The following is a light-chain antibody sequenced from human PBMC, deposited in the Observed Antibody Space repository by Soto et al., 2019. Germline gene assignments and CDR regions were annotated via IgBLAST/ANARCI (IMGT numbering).Light chain of an antibody. Sequence: IQLTQSPSSLSASVGDRISITCRASQDISNFVAWYQQKPGKAPNLLIYAASTLQDGVPPRFSGSGSGTEFTLTISSLQPEDSATYYCQQVNNYFSFGPGTQLDVK. J-gene: IGKJ3*01. CDR3: QQVNNYFS. CDR1: QDISNF. CDR2: AAS. V-gene: IGKV1-9*01.